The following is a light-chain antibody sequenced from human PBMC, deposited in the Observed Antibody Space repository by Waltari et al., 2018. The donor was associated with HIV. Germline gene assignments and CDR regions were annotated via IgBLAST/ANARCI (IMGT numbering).Light chain of an antibody. Sequence: QSALTPPASVSGSPGQSVTISCTGTTSDFGRYNTVSWYQQHPGNVPKVIIYEVTSRPSGVPHRFSGSRSGNTASLTISGLQAEDEAVYYCSTHTTSDTLIFGGGTKLTVL. CDR2: EVT. CDR3: STHTTSDTLI. CDR1: TSDFGRYNT. V-gene: IGLV2-14*03. J-gene: IGLJ2*01.